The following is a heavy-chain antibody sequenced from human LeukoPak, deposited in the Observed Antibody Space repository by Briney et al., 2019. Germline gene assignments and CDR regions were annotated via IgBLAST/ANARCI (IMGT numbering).Heavy chain of an antibody. J-gene: IGHJ4*02. CDR2: IKYHGSDE. CDR1: GFTFSDYW. CDR3: ARIGGSGTYWDY. D-gene: IGHD3-10*01. V-gene: IGHV3-7*01. Sequence: QPGGSLRLSCAASGFTFSDYWMSWVRQAPGKGLEWVANIKYHGSDEHYVDSVRGRFTISRDNAKNSLFLQMNSLRAEDTAVYYCARIGGSGTYWDYWGQGTLVTVSS.